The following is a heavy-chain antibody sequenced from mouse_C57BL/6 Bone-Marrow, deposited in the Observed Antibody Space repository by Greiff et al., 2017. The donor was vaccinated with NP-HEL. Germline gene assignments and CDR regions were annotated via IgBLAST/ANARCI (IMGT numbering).Heavy chain of an antibody. CDR2: ISSGGSYT. CDR1: GFTFSSYG. CDR3: ATPTGAWFAY. Sequence: EVQGVESGGDLVKPGGSLKLSCAASGFTFSSYGMSWVRQTPDKRLEWVATISSGGSYTYYLDSVKGRFTIARDNAKNTLYRQMSSLKSEDTAMYYCATPTGAWFAYWGQGTLVTVSA. D-gene: IGHD4-1*02. V-gene: IGHV5-6*01. J-gene: IGHJ3*01.